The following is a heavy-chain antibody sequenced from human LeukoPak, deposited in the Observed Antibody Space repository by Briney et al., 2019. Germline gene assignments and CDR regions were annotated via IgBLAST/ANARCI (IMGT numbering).Heavy chain of an antibody. CDR2: ISSSSSYI. CDR3: ARDPYYYGSGSYGEHSDY. J-gene: IGHJ4*02. Sequence: PGGSLRLSCAASGFTFRSYSMNWVRQAPGKGLEWVSSISSSSSYIYYADSVKGRFTISRDNAKNSLYLQMNSLRAEDTAVYYCARDPYYYGSGSYGEHSDYWGQGTLVTVSS. D-gene: IGHD3-10*01. CDR1: GFTFRSYS. V-gene: IGHV3-21*01.